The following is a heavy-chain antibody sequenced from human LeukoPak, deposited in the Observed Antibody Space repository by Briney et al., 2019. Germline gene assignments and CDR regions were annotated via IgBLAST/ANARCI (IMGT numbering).Heavy chain of an antibody. V-gene: IGHV6-1*01. CDR3: ARSPSPHSSGWYFDY. CDR1: GDSVSINSAA. D-gene: IGHD6-19*01. Sequence: SQTLSLTCAISGDSVSINSAAWNWIRQSPSRGLEWLGRTYQGSKWYNDYAVSVKSRITINPDISKNQFSLQLNSVTPEDTAVYYCARSPSPHSSGWYFDYWGQGTLVTVSS. J-gene: IGHJ4*02. CDR2: TYQGSKWYN.